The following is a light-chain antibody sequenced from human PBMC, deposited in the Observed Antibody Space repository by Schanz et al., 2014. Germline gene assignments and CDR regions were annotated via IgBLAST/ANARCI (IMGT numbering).Light chain of an antibody. CDR3: SSYTSSRTLA. CDR2: DVS. J-gene: IGLJ3*02. CDR1: SSDVGGYNY. Sequence: QSALTQPRSVSGSPGQSVAISCTGTSSDVGGYNYVSWYQHHPGKAPKLMIYDVSKRPSGVPDRFSGSKSGNTASLTISDLQAEDEADYYCSSYTSSRTLAFGGGTKLTVL. V-gene: IGLV2-11*01.